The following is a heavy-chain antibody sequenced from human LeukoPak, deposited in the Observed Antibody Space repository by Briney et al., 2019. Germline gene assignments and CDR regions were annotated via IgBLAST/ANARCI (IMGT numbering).Heavy chain of an antibody. J-gene: IGHJ4*02. Sequence: AGGSLRLSGAASGFPLKNYAMSWVHQPPGKGLEWVSGVSGSGGSTYYADSVKGRFTISRDNSKETLYLHMNSLRAEDTAVYYCAKDIAVPVPGVFHYWGQGTLVTVSS. CDR2: VSGSGGST. D-gene: IGHD6-19*01. CDR3: AKDIAVPVPGVFHY. V-gene: IGHV3-23*01. CDR1: GFPLKNYA.